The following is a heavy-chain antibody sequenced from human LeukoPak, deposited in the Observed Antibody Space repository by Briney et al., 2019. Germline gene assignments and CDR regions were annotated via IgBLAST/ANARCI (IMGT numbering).Heavy chain of an antibody. J-gene: IGHJ4*02. CDR2: INPSGGST. CDR1: GYSFTNYY. CDR3: ARTRGYYFDY. Sequence: ASVRVSCKASGYSFTNYYMHWVRQAPGQGLEWMGMINPSGGSTTYAQKFQGRVTMTRGMSTSTVYMELSSLTSEDTAVYYCARTRGYYFDYWGQGTLVTVSS. V-gene: IGHV1-46*01.